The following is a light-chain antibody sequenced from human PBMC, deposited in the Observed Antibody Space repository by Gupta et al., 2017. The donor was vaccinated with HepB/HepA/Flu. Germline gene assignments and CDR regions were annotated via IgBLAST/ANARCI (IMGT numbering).Light chain of an antibody. CDR3: MQGTHWPRT. Sequence: VVMTQSPLSLPVTLGQSASISCRSSRSLVFSDGNTYLNWFQQRPGQSPRRLIYKVSNRDSGVPERFSGSGSGTDFTLQISRVEAEDVGVYYCMQGTHWPRTFGQGTKVEI. CDR1: RSLVFSDGNTY. CDR2: KVS. V-gene: IGKV2-30*01. J-gene: IGKJ1*01.